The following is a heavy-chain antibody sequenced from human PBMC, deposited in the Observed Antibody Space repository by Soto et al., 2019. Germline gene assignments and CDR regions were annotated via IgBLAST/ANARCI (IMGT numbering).Heavy chain of an antibody. CDR3: ARDWVGWSGQNIDY. CDR2: ISYDGSNK. CDR1: GFTFSSYA. J-gene: IGHJ4*02. V-gene: IGHV3-30-3*01. Sequence: QVQLVESGGGVVQPGRSLRLSCAASGFTFSSYAMHWVRQAPGKGLEWVAVISYDGSNKYYADSVKGRFTISRDNSKNTLYLQMNSLRAEDTAVYYCARDWVGWSGQNIDYWGQGTLVTVSS. D-gene: IGHD3-3*01.